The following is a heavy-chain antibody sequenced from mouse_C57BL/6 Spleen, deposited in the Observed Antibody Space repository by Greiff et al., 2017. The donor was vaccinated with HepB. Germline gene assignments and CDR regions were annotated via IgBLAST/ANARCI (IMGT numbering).Heavy chain of an antibody. CDR3: ARRDGNYAWFAY. D-gene: IGHD2-1*01. CDR2: INPGSGGT. CDR1: GYAFTNYL. Sequence: VQLQQSGAELVRPGTSVKVSCKASGYAFTNYLIELVKQRPGQGLEWIGVINPGSGGTNYNEKFKGKATLTADKSSSTAYMQLSSLTSEDSAVYFCARRDGNYAWFAYWGQGTLVTVSA. V-gene: IGHV1-54*01. J-gene: IGHJ3*01.